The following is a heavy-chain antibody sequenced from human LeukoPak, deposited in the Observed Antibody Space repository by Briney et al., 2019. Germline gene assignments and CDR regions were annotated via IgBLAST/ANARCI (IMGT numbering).Heavy chain of an antibody. J-gene: IGHJ4*02. V-gene: IGHV4-38-2*01. CDR3: ARVRYNYGDSDY. Sequence: PSETLSLTCAVSGYSISSGYYWGWIRQPPGKGLEWIGTIYHNGNTYYNPSLKSRVTIPVDTSKNQFSLKLTSETAADTAVYYCARVRYNYGDSDYWGQGTLVTVSS. D-gene: IGHD5-18*01. CDR1: GYSISSGYY. CDR2: IYHNGNT.